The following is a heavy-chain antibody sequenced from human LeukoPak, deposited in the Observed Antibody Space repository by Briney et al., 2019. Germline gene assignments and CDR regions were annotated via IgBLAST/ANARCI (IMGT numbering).Heavy chain of an antibody. CDR3: ARNLHYYDSSGYLDY. Sequence: ASVKVSCXASGGTFSIYAISWVPQAPRQGLEWMERIIPILGTANYAQKFQGRVTITTDESTSTAYMELSSLRSEDTAVYYCARNLHYYDSSGYLDYWGQGTLVTVSS. V-gene: IGHV1-69*05. J-gene: IGHJ4*02. CDR2: IIPILGTA. D-gene: IGHD3-22*01. CDR1: GGTFSIYA.